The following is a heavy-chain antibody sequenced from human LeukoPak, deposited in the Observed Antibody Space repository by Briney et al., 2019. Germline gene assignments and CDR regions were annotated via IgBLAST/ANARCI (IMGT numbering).Heavy chain of an antibody. D-gene: IGHD6-19*01. J-gene: IGHJ4*02. CDR3: ASGIAVAGYDY. CDR1: RYTFTGYF. V-gene: IGHV1-2*02. Sequence: ASVPVSCMASRYTFTGYFMHYVRQAPGKELAWMGWINPNSCGTNYAQKFQGRVTMTRDTSISTAYMELSRLRSDDTAVYYCASGIAVAGYDYWGQGTLVTVSS. CDR2: INPNSCGT.